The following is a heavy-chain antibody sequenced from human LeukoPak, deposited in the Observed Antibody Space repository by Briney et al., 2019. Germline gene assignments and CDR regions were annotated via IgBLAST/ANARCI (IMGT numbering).Heavy chain of an antibody. CDR1: GFTFSSYT. J-gene: IGHJ6*03. V-gene: IGHV3-21*01. CDR3: ARDPYSGRYGDYYYYYMDV. D-gene: IGHD1-26*01. Sequence: GGSLRLSCAASGFTFSSYTLNWGRQAPGKGLEWVSSISISSSYIYYADSLKGRFTIPRDHAKNSLFLQMNSLRAEDTAVYYCARDPYSGRYGDYYYYYMDVWGKGTTVTISS. CDR2: ISISSSYI.